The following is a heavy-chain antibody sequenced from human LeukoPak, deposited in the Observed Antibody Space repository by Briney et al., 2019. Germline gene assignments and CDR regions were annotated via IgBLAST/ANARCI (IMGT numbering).Heavy chain of an antibody. J-gene: IGHJ4*02. CDR1: GGTFSSYA. Sequence: SVKVSCKASGGTFSSYAISWVRQAPGQGLEWMGGIIPIFGTANYAQKFQGRVTITADESTSTAYMGLSSLRSEDTAVYYCARESGYSYGSLDYWGQGTLVTVSS. CDR3: ARESGYSYGSLDY. D-gene: IGHD5-18*01. V-gene: IGHV1-69*13. CDR2: IIPIFGTA.